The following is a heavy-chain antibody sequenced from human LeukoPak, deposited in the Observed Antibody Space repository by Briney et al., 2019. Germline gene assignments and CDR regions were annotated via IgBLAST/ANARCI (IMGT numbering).Heavy chain of an antibody. CDR2: IYYSGST. CDR1: GGSISSSSYY. D-gene: IGHD3-3*01. Sequence: PSETLSLTCTVSGGSISSSSYYWGWIRQPPGKGLEWLGSIYYSGSTYYNPSLKSRVTISVDTSKNQFSLKLSSVTAADTAVYYCARRAGDTIFGVVIANWFDPWGQGTLATVSS. J-gene: IGHJ5*02. V-gene: IGHV4-39*01. CDR3: ARRAGDTIFGVVIANWFDP.